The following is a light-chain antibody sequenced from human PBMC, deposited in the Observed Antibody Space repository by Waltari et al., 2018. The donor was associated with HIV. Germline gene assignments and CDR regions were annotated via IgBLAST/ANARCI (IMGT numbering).Light chain of an antibody. V-gene: IGKV1-12*01. CDR2: AAF. CDR1: HNIRSW. CDR3: QQAHSTPFT. Sequence: DIQMTQSPSSVSASVGDRVTITCRSSHNIRSWLGWYQQKPGGAPKRLIYAAFNLQSGVSSRFAGSGSGTEFTLTINSLQPDDSATYHCQQAHSTPFTFGPGTKVEVK. J-gene: IGKJ3*01.